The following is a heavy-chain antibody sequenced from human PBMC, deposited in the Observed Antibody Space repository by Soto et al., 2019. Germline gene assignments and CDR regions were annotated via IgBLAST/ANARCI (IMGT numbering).Heavy chain of an antibody. CDR1: GYTFTSYY. CDR2: INPSGGST. V-gene: IGHV1-46*01. CDR3: ASGNSGSYSSPFDY. Sequence: ASVKVSCNASGYTFTSYYIDCVRQAPGQGLEWMGIINPSGGSTSYAQKFQGRVTMTRDTSTSTVYMELSSLRSEDTAVYYCASGNSGSYSSPFDYWGQGTLVTVSS. J-gene: IGHJ4*02. D-gene: IGHD1-26*01.